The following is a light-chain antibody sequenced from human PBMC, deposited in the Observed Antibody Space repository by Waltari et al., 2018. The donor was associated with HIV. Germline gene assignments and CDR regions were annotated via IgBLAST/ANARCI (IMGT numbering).Light chain of an antibody. CDR2: GAS. CDR1: QSVSSSY. J-gene: IGKJ5*01. Sequence: EIVLTQSPGTLSLSPGERATLSCRASQSVSSSYLAWYQQKPGQAPRLLIYGASSRATGIPDRFGGSGAGTDFTLTISRLEPEDFAVYYWQQYGTSCTFGQGTRLEIK. CDR3: QQYGTSCT. V-gene: IGKV3-20*01.